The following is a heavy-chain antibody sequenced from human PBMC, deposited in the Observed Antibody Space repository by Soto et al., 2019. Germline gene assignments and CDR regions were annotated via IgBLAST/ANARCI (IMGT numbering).Heavy chain of an antibody. V-gene: IGHV3-23*01. CDR3: AKGGYYSLFDI. CDR2: ISGSGGRT. Sequence: GGSLRLSCAASGFPFSSYAMSWVRQTPGKGLEWVSGISGSGGRTYYADSVKGRFTISRDNSNNTLSLQMHILRVEDTAVYFCAKGGYYSLFDIWGQGTVVTVSS. CDR1: GFPFSSYA. D-gene: IGHD3-16*01. J-gene: IGHJ3*02.